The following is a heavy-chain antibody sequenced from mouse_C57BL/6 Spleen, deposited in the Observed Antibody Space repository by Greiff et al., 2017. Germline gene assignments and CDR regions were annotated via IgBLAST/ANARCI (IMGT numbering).Heavy chain of an antibody. J-gene: IGHJ3*01. D-gene: IGHD2-4*01. V-gene: IGHV1-5*01. CDR2: IYPGNSDT. CDR3: TRERKENYAWFAY. Sequence: VQLQQSGTVLARPGASVKMSCKTSGYTFTSYWMHWVKQRPGQGLEWIGAIYPGNSDTSYNQKFKGKAKLTAVTSASTAYMELSSLTNEDSAVYYCTRERKENYAWFAYWGQGTLVTVSA. CDR1: GYTFTSYW.